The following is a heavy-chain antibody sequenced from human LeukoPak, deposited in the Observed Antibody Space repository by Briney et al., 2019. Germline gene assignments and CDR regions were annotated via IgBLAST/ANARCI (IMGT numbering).Heavy chain of an antibody. CDR3: ARDRGDYCDY. V-gene: IGHV3-30*02. D-gene: IGHD4-17*01. Sequence: GGSLRLSCAASGFTFSSYGMHWVRQAPGKGLEWVAFIRYDGSNKYYADSVKGRFTISRDNSKNTLYLQMNSLRAEDTAVYYCARDRGDYCDYWGQGTLVTVSS. CDR1: GFTFSSYG. CDR2: IRYDGSNK. J-gene: IGHJ4*02.